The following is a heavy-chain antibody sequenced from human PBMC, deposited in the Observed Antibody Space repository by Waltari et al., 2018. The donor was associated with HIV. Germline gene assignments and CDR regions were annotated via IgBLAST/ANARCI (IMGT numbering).Heavy chain of an antibody. J-gene: IGHJ4*02. CDR2: INHSGST. V-gene: IGHV4-34*01. Sequence: QVQLQQWGAGLLKPSETLSLTCAVYGGSFSGYYWSWIRQPHGKGLEWIGEINHSGSTNYNPSLKSRVTISVDTSKNQFSLKLSSVTAADTAVYYCARGANRGYYDSSPFDYWGQGTLVTVSS. CDR1: GGSFSGYY. D-gene: IGHD3-22*01. CDR3: ARGANRGYYDSSPFDY.